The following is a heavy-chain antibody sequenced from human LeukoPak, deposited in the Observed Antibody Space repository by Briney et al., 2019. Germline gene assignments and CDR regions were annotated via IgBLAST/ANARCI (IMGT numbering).Heavy chain of an antibody. CDR3: ARDLGYCSGGSCQNWFDP. CDR1: GFTFSSYW. V-gene: IGHV3-11*04. CDR2: ISSSGSTI. D-gene: IGHD2-15*01. Sequence: PGGALRLSCAASGFTFSSYWMSWIRQAPGRGLEWVSYISSSGSTIYYADSVKGRFTISRNNAKNSLYLQMNSLRAEDTAVYYCARDLGYCSGGSCQNWFDPWGQGTLVTVSS. J-gene: IGHJ5*02.